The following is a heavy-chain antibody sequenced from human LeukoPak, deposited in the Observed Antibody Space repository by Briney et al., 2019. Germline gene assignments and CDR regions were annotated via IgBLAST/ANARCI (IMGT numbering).Heavy chain of an antibody. CDR3: ARGGGRGYYFDY. Sequence: SETLSLTCAVYGGSFSGYYWSWIRQPPGKGLEWIGEINHSGSPNYNPSLKSRVTISIDTSKNQFSLKLSPVTAADTAVYYCARGGGRGYYFDYWGQGTLVTVSS. CDR2: INHSGSP. J-gene: IGHJ4*02. V-gene: IGHV4-34*01. D-gene: IGHD3-16*01. CDR1: GGSFSGYY.